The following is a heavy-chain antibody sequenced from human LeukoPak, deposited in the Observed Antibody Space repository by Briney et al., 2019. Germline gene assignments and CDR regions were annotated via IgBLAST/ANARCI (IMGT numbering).Heavy chain of an antibody. V-gene: IGHV4-34*01. CDR1: GVSFSGYY. J-gene: IGHJ4*02. CDR3: ATSGYSGYDIEY. Sequence: SETLSLTCAVYGVSFSGYYWSWIRQPPGKGLEWIGEINHSGSTNYNPSLKSRVTISVDTSKNQFSLKLSSVTAADTAMYYCATSGYSGYDIEYWGQGTLVTVSS. D-gene: IGHD5-12*01. CDR2: INHSGST.